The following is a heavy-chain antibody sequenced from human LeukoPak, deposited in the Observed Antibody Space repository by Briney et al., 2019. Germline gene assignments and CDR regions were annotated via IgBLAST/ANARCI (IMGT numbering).Heavy chain of an antibody. CDR1: GFTFSTYG. Sequence: PGGSLRLSCAASGFTFSTYGMSWVRQAPGKGLEWVSTISVSGGSTYYTDSVKGRFTISRDNSKNTLYLRMNSLRVEDTAVYYCAKEPLPGYWGQGTLVTVSS. J-gene: IGHJ4*02. CDR2: ISVSGGST. CDR3: AKEPLPGY. V-gene: IGHV3-23*01.